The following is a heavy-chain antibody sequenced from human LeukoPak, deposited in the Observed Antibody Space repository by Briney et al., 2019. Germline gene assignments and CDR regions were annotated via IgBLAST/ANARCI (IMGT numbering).Heavy chain of an antibody. D-gene: IGHD3-3*01. CDR1: GFTFSSYA. Sequence: GGSLRLSCAASGFTFSSYAMHWVRQAPGKGLEWVAVISYDGSNKYYADSVKGRFTISRDNSKNTLYLQMNSLRAEDTAVYYCARTPITIFGVVTTTFDYWGQGTLVTVS. CDR3: ARTPITIFGVVTTTFDY. V-gene: IGHV3-30*04. J-gene: IGHJ4*02. CDR2: ISYDGSNK.